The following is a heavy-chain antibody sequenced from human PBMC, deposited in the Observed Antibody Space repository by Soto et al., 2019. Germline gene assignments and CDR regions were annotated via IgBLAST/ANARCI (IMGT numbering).Heavy chain of an antibody. CDR1: GFTFSNYA. CDR3: AKDNYDFWSGYKGGAFDI. V-gene: IGHV3-23*01. D-gene: IGHD3-3*01. Sequence: GGSLRLSCAASGFTFSNYAMSWVRQAPGKGLEWVSAISGSGGSTYYADSVKGRFTISRDNSKNTLYLQMNSLRAEDTAVYYCAKDNYDFWSGYKGGAFDIWGQGTMVT. J-gene: IGHJ3*02. CDR2: ISGSGGST.